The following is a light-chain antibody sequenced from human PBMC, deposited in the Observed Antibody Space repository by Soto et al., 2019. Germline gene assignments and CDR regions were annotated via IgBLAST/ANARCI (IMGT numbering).Light chain of an antibody. CDR1: SSNIESNT. CDR3: AAWDDILNGYV. Sequence: QSVLTQPLSASGAPGQRVTISCSGSSSNIESNTVTWYQQLPGTAPKLVIYSNYDRPSGVPDRFSGSTSGTSASLVIRGLQSEDEADYYCAAWDDILNGYVFGGGTKVTVL. CDR2: SNY. J-gene: IGLJ1*01. V-gene: IGLV1-44*01.